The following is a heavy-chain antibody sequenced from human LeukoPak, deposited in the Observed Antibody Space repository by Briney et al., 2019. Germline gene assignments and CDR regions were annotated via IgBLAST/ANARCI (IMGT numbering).Heavy chain of an antibody. V-gene: IGHV4-61*01. CDR3: ARTGSTVTMLYPFDH. D-gene: IGHD4-17*01. Sequence: SETLSLTCTVSGGFVSSGSYYWSWIRQPPGKGLEWVGYIYCSGTTNYNPSLKSRVTISVDTSKNQFSLKLSSVTAADTAVYYCARTGSTVTMLYPFDHWGQGTLVTVSS. J-gene: IGHJ4*02. CDR2: IYCSGTT. CDR1: GGFVSSGSYY.